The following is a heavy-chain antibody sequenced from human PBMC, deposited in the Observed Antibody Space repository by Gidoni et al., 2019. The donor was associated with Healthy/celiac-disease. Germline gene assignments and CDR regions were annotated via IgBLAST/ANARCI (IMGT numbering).Heavy chain of an antibody. CDR3: AKVGAKFNAFDI. CDR2: ISGSGGST. CDR1: GFTFSSYA. Sequence: EVQLLESGGGLVQPGGSLRLSCAASGFTFSSYAMSWVRQAPGKGLEWVSAISGSGGSTYSADSVKGRFTISRDNSKNTLYLQMNSLRAEDTAVYYCAKVGAKFNAFDIWGQGTMVTVSS. D-gene: IGHD1-26*01. V-gene: IGHV3-23*01. J-gene: IGHJ3*02.